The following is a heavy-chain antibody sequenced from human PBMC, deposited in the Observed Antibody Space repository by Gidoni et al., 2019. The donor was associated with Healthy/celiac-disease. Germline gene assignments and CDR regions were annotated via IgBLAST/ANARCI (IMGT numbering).Heavy chain of an antibody. J-gene: IGHJ4*02. CDR3: ARAGKEIYYDSSGYYYYFDY. V-gene: IGHV4-59*01. D-gene: IGHD3-22*01. CDR2: IYYSGST. CDR1: GGSISLYY. Sequence: QVQLQESGPGLVKPSETLSLTCTVSGGSISLYYWRWIRQPPGKGLEWIGYIYYSGSTNYNPSLKSRVTISVDTSKNQFSLKLSSVTAADTAVYYCARAGKEIYYDSSGYYYYFDYWGQGTLVTVSS.